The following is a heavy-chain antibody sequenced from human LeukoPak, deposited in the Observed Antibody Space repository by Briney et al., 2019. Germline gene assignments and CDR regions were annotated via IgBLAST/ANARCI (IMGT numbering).Heavy chain of an antibody. CDR1: GYSISIGNY. D-gene: IGHD1-14*01. CDR3: AREGEPGSLDY. Sequence: SETLSLTCTVPGYSISIGNYWGWIGQPPGKGLEWIGSIYHSGSTSYNPSLKSRVTISVDTSKNQFSLNLSAVTAADTAVYYCAREGEPGSLDYWGQGTLVTVSS. V-gene: IGHV4-38-2*02. J-gene: IGHJ4*02. CDR2: IYHSGST.